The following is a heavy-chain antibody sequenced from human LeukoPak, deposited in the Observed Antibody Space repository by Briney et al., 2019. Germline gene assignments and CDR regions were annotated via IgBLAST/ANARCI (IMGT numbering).Heavy chain of an antibody. J-gene: IGHJ4*02. Sequence: PSETLSLTCTVSGGSISSYYWSWIRQPAGKGLEWIGRIYTSGRTNYNPSLKSRVTMSVDTSKNQFSLKLSSVTAADTAVYYCARDGLSAVGATSVYFDYWGQGTLVTVSS. CDR1: GGSISSYY. V-gene: IGHV4-4*07. CDR2: IYTSGRT. CDR3: ARDGLSAVGATSVYFDY. D-gene: IGHD1-26*01.